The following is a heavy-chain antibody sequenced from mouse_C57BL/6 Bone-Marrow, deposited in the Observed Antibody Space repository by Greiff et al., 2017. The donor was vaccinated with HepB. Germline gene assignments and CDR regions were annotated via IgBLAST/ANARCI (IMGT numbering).Heavy chain of an antibody. CDR1: GFSLTSYG. CDR3: ARTTVVAPYAMDY. D-gene: IGHD1-1*01. Sequence: VKLVESGPGLVQPSQSLSITCTVSGFSLTSYGVHWVRQYPGKGLVWLGVIWSGGSTDYNAAFISRLSISKDNSKSQVFFKMNSLQADDTAIYYCARTTVVAPYAMDYWGQGTSVTVSS. V-gene: IGHV2-2*01. J-gene: IGHJ4*01. CDR2: IWSGGST.